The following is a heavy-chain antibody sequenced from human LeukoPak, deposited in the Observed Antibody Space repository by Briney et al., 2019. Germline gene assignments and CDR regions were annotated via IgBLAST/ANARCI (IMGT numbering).Heavy chain of an antibody. CDR3: ARHHGGNEDY. Sequence: GGSLRLSCAASGFTFSSYSMNWVRQAPGKGLEWVSSISSSSSYIYYADSVKGRFTVSRDNAKNSLYLQMNSLRAEDTAVYYRARHHGGNEDYWGQGTLVTVSS. V-gene: IGHV3-21*01. J-gene: IGHJ4*02. CDR2: ISSSSSYI. CDR1: GFTFSSYS. D-gene: IGHD4-23*01.